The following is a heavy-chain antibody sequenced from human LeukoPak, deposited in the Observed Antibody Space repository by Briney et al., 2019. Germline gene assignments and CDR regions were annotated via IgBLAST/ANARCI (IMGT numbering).Heavy chain of an antibody. V-gene: IGHV3-23*01. CDR1: GFIFSNYG. J-gene: IGHJ3*02. CDR2: ISGTGGRT. D-gene: IGHD3-10*01. Sequence: GGSLRLSCAASGFIFSNYGMSWVRQAPGKGLEWVSAISGTGGRTNYADSVKGRFTISRDNSKNTLYLEMNSLRAEDTAVYYCAGPPQASSFDIWGQGTMVTVSS. CDR3: AGPPQASSFDI.